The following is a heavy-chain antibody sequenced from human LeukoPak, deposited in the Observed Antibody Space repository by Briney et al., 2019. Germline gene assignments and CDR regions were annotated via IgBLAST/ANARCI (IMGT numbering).Heavy chain of an antibody. Sequence: SETLSLTCTVSGVSVSSGSYYWSWIRQPPGKGLEWIGDISYSGSTNYNPSLKSRVTISVDTSKNQFSLKLSSVTAADTAVYYCARGFDWLLSSYFDYWGQGTLVAVSS. V-gene: IGHV4-61*01. D-gene: IGHD3-9*01. CDR3: ARGFDWLLSSYFDY. J-gene: IGHJ4*02. CDR1: GVSVSSGSYY. CDR2: ISYSGST.